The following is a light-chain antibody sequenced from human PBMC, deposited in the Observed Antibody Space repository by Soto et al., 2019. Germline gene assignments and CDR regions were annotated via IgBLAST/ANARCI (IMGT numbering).Light chain of an antibody. Sequence: IQGTRCTSSLSAAVGDIVTITCRASQSISSCLNWYQQKPGKAPKLLIYAASSLQSGVPASFRGRASGTEFPLSLSSRQPDHLVTCSCAQTDRTPITVGQGPRLVSK. CDR1: QSISSC. J-gene: IGKJ5*01. CDR3: AQTDRTPIT. V-gene: IGKV1-39*01. CDR2: AAS.